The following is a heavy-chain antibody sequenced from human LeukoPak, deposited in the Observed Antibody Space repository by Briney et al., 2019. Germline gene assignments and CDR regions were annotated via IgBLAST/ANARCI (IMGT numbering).Heavy chain of an antibody. J-gene: IGHJ4*02. V-gene: IGHV3-30*18. D-gene: IGHD6-19*01. CDR1: GFTFSSYG. CDR3: AKDRDIAVAAPFDY. CDR2: ISYDGSNK. Sequence: GGSLRLSCAASGFTFSSYGMHWVRQAPGKGLEWVAVISYDGSNKYYADSVKGRFTISRGNSKNTLYLQMNSLRAEDTAVYYCAKDRDIAVAAPFDYWGQGTLVTVSS.